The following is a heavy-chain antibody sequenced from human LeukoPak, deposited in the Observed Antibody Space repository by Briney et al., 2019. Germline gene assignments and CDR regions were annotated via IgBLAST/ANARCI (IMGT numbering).Heavy chain of an antibody. J-gene: IGHJ4*02. CDR3: ALTYYYDSRSDY. CDR2: INHSGST. V-gene: IGHV4-34*01. Sequence: SETLSLTCAVYGGSFSGYYWSWICQPPGKGLEWIGEINHSGSTNYNPSLKSRVTISVDTSKNQFSLKLSSVTAADTAVYYCALTYYYDSRSDYWGQGTLVTVSS. D-gene: IGHD3-22*01. CDR1: GGSFSGYY.